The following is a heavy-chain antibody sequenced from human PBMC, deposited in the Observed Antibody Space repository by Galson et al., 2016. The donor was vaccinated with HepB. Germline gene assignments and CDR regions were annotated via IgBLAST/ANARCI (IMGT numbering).Heavy chain of an antibody. Sequence: SLRLSCAASGFIFSTYDMHWVRQPTGTGLEWVSGINIAGETYYSGSVKGRFSISRDNAKNSLYLQMNSLRVGDTAFYYCAKVRRIRSTAGMDVWGQGTTVTVSS. D-gene: IGHD2-15*01. J-gene: IGHJ6*02. CDR2: INIAGET. CDR1: GFIFSTYD. V-gene: IGHV3-13*01. CDR3: AKVRRIRSTAGMDV.